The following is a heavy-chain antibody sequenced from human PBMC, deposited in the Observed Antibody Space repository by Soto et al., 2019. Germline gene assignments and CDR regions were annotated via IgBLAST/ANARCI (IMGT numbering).Heavy chain of an antibody. Sequence: PGGSLRLSCAASGFTFSSYWMSWVRQAPGKGLEWVANIKQDGSEKYYVDSVKGRFTISRDNAKNSLYLQMNSLRAEDTAVYYCASAPSSLGYCSGGSCHGYFDYWGQGTLVTVSS. CDR2: IKQDGSEK. D-gene: IGHD2-15*01. J-gene: IGHJ4*02. CDR1: GFTFSSYW. CDR3: ASAPSSLGYCSGGSCHGYFDY. V-gene: IGHV3-7*01.